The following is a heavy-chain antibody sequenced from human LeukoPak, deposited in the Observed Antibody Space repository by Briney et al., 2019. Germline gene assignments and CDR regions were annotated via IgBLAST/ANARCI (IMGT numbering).Heavy chain of an antibody. D-gene: IGHD3-16*01. Sequence: PGGSLRLSCAASGFTFNNYAMNWVRQAPGKGLEWVAVVSYDESDKYYADSVKGRFTISRDNSKNTLYLQMNSLRAEDTAVYYCAKALVGAGANECGFDIWGQGTMVTASS. V-gene: IGHV3-30*04. J-gene: IGHJ3*02. CDR2: VSYDESDK. CDR3: AKALVGAGANECGFDI. CDR1: GFTFNNYA.